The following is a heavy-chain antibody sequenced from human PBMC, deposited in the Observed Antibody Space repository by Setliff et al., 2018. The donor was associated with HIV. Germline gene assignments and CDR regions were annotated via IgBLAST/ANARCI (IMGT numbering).Heavy chain of an antibody. J-gene: IGHJ6*03. V-gene: IGHV4-59*01. CDR3: ATGDYYYYMDV. Sequence: SETLSLTCTVSGGSISSYYWSWIRQPPGKGLEWIGYIYYSGSTNYNPSLKSRVTISVDTSKNQSSLKLSSVTAAGTAVYYCATGDYYYYMDVWGKGTTVTVSS. CDR2: IYYSGST. CDR1: GGSISSYY.